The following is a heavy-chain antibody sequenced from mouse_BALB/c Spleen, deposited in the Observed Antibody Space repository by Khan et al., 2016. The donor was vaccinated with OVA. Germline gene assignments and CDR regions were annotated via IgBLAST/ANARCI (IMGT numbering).Heavy chain of an antibody. CDR1: GYTFTSYW. CDR3: ERGGYGSFAY. V-gene: IGHV1-7*01. Sequence: QVQLQQPGAELAKPGASVKMSCKASGYTFTSYWMHWVKQRPGQGLEWIGYINPSTVYTEYNQKFKDKATLTADKSSSTAYMQLSSLTSEDSAVYYCERGGYGSFAYWGQGTLVTVSA. CDR2: INPSTVYT. D-gene: IGHD2-2*01. J-gene: IGHJ3*01.